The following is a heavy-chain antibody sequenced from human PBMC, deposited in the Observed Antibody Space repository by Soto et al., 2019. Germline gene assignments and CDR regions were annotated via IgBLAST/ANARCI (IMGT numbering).Heavy chain of an antibody. CDR3: ARMYNSGFYRPEGDYFFYGMDV. D-gene: IGHD6-19*01. Sequence: SETLSLTCTVSGDSISDYYWSWIRQPAGKGLEWIGRFYYSGNTKSNPSLKSRVTMSAGTSKNQFSLSLRSVTAADSAIYYCARMYNSGFYRPEGDYFFYGMDVWGQGTTVTVS. CDR2: FYYSGNT. J-gene: IGHJ6*02. V-gene: IGHV4-4*07. CDR1: GDSISDYY.